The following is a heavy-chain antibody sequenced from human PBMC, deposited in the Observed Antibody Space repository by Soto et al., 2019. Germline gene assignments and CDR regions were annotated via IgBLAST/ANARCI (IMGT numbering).Heavy chain of an antibody. D-gene: IGHD3-16*01. CDR2: VSGGGIT. CDR3: VKGFWGDY. V-gene: IGHV3-23*01. CDR1: GFTFSSHD. Sequence: EVHLLESGGGLVQPGGSLRLSCSASGFTFSSHDMIWVRQAPGKGLEWVSGVSGGGITSYADSEKGRFTISRDKSRTTLYLQMNSLRVEDTAVYYCVKGFWGDYWGPGTLVTVSS. J-gene: IGHJ4*02.